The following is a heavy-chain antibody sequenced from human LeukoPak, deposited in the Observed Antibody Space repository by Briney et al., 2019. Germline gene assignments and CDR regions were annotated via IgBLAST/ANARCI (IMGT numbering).Heavy chain of an antibody. V-gene: IGHV3-30*18. Sequence: GGSLRLSCAASGFTFSSYGMHWVRQAPGKGLEWGAVISYDGSNKYYADSVRGRFTISRDHSKNTLYLQMNSLRAEDTAVYYCAKLWSYDVSHDAFDIWGQGTMVTVSS. CDR3: AKLWSYDVSHDAFDI. CDR2: ISYDGSNK. CDR1: GFTFSSYG. D-gene: IGHD1-26*01. J-gene: IGHJ3*02.